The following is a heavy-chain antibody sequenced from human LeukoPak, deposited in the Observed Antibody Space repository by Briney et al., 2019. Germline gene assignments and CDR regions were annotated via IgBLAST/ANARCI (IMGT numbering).Heavy chain of an antibody. CDR1: GYTFTGYY. D-gene: IGHD3-10*01. CDR2: VDPNSGGT. CDR3: ARDGVVRGVIIY. J-gene: IGHJ4*02. Sequence: ASVKVSCKTSGYTFTGYYMHWVRQAPGQGLEWMGWVDPNSGGTNYAQKFQGRVTMTRDTSISTAHMELSRLTSDDTAVYYCARDGVVRGVIIYWGQGTLVTVSS. V-gene: IGHV1-2*02.